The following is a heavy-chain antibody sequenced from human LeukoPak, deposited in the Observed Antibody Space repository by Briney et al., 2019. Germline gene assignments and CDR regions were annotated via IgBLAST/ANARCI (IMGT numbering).Heavy chain of an antibody. D-gene: IGHD2-2*01. CDR3: ARPCPSSTSSCYDY. CDR2: ISPNTGGT. V-gene: IGHV1-2*02. CDR1: GYTFTGYS. Sequence: ASVKVSCKASGYTFTGYSMHWVRRAPGQGLEWMGWISPNTGGTNYAQKFQDRVTMTRDTSISTAYMELNSLRSDDTAVYYCARPCPSSTSSCYDYWGQGTLVTVSS. J-gene: IGHJ4*02.